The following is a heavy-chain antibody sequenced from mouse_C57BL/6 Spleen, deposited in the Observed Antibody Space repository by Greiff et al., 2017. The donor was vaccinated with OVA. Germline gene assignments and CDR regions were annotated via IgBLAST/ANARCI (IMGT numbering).Heavy chain of an antibody. D-gene: IGHD2-5*01. J-gene: IGHJ3*01. CDR3: ARGGSNPLFAY. CDR2: INPGSGNT. Sequence: LVESGPELVKPGASVKISCKASGYSFTRYYIHWVKQRPGQGLEWIGWINPGSGNTKYNEKFKGKATLTADTSSSTAYMQLSSLTSEDSAVYYCARGGSNPLFAYWGQGTLVTVSA. CDR1: GYSFTRYY. V-gene: IGHV1-66*01.